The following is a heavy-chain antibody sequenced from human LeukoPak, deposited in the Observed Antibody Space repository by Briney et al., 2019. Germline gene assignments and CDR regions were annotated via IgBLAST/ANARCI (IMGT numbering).Heavy chain of an antibody. D-gene: IGHD6-13*01. CDR2: IYYSGIT. CDR1: GGSISSSSYY. J-gene: IGHJ4*02. V-gene: IGHV4-39*01. Sequence: KPSETLSLTCTVSGGSISSSSYYWGWIRQPPGKGLQRIGRIYYSGITYYNPSLKSRVTISVDTSTNQFSLKLSSVTAADTAVYYCARHGDRIAAAFDYWGQGTLVTVSS. CDR3: ARHGDRIAAAFDY.